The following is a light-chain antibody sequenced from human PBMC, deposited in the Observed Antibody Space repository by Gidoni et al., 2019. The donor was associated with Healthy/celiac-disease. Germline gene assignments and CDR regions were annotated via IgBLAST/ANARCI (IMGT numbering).Light chain of an antibody. J-gene: IGKJ1*01. CDR3: QQYCSYRT. Sequence: EMVLTQSPGTLSLSQGERATLSCRASQSVSSSYLAWYQQKPGQAPRLLIYGASSRATGIPDRFSCSGSGTDFTLTISRLEPEDFAVYYCQQYCSYRTFGQGTKVDIK. CDR2: GAS. V-gene: IGKV3-20*01. CDR1: QSVSSSY.